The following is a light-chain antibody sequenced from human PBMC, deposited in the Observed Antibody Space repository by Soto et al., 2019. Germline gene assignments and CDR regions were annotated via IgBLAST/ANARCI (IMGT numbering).Light chain of an antibody. J-gene: IGKJ4*01. CDR3: LQHNSYPLT. V-gene: IGKV1-17*01. CDR1: QAIRND. CDR2: ATS. Sequence: DIQMTQSPTSLSASVGDRVTITCRASQAIRNDLGWYQQKPAKAPKRLIYATSSLQSGVPSRFSGSGSGTDFTLTISSLQPEDFATYYCLQHNSYPLTFGGGTKVDIK.